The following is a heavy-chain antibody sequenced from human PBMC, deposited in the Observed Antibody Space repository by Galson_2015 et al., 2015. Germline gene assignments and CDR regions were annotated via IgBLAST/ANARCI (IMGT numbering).Heavy chain of an antibody. V-gene: IGHV3-9*01. CDR2: ICWNSGSI. CDR1: GFTFDYYA. Sequence: SVRLSCASSGFTFDYYAMHWVRQAPGKGVEWVYGICWNSGSIDYADSVKGRFTISRDNAKKFLYLQMNGLRAEDTALYYCARAKDCSSTSCYPIDYWGQGTLVTVSS. J-gene: IGHJ4*02. D-gene: IGHD2-2*01. CDR3: ARAKDCSSTSCYPIDY.